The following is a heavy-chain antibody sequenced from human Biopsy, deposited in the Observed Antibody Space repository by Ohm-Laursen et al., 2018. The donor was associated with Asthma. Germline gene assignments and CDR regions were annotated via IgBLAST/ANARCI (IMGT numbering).Heavy chain of an antibody. Sequence: SLRLSCAASGFTFGDYWVSWVRQVPGKGLEWVANIKHDGSEKNHVDSLKGRFTISRDNAKNSLYLQMNSLRDEDTAVYYCARPRWGPYGYWGQGTLVTVSS. D-gene: IGHD4-17*01. J-gene: IGHJ4*02. CDR1: GFTFGDYW. CDR3: ARPRWGPYGY. V-gene: IGHV3-7*01. CDR2: IKHDGSEK.